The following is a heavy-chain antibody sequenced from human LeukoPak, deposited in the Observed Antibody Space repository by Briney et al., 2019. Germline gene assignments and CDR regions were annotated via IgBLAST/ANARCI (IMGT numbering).Heavy chain of an antibody. CDR1: GFTFSSYE. CDR3: AKDGNYYYDSSGYYYH. V-gene: IGHV3-48*03. D-gene: IGHD3-22*01. J-gene: IGHJ5*02. Sequence: PGGSLRLSCAASGFTFSSYEMNWVRQAPGKGLEWVSYISSSGRTIYYADSVKGRFTISRDNSKNTLYLQMNSLRAEDTAVYYCAKDGNYYYDSSGYYYHWGQGTLVTVSS. CDR2: ISSSGRTI.